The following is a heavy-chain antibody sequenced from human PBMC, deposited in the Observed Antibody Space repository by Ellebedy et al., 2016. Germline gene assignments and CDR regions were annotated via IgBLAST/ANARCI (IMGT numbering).Heavy chain of an antibody. J-gene: IGHJ5*01. CDR2: IYYSGYT. Sequence: SETLSLTXTVSGDSISSRGSYWSWIRQPPGKGLEWIGYIYYSGYTYYNPSLKSRVNISLATSKNQFSLKLSSVTAADTAVYYCARSRFVFTGRVDNWFDSWGQGTLVTVSS. V-gene: IGHV4-31*03. D-gene: IGHD2-15*01. CDR3: ARSRFVFTGRVDNWFDS. CDR1: GDSISSRGSY.